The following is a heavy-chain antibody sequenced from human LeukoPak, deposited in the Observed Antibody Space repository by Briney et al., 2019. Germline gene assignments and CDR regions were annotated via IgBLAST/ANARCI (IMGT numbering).Heavy chain of an antibody. CDR3: ARDLRYCSSTSCYVFDY. D-gene: IGHD2-2*01. V-gene: IGHV3-48*01. CDR2: ISSSSSTI. CDR1: GFTFSSYE. J-gene: IGHJ4*02. Sequence: GGSLRLSCAASGFTFSSYEMNWVRQAPGKGLEWVSYISSSSSTIYYADSVKGRFTISRDNAKNSLYLQMNSPRAEDTAVYYCARDLRYCSSTSCYVFDYWGQGTLVTVSS.